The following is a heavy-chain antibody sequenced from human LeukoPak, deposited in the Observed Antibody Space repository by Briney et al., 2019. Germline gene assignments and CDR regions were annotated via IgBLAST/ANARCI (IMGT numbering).Heavy chain of an antibody. J-gene: IGHJ6*03. CDR1: GYTFTSYG. CDR3: ARGPIIKYDFWSGYYPKGYYYYYMDV. Sequence: ASVKVSCKASGYTFTSYGISWVRQAPGQGLEWMGWISAYNGNTNYAQKLQGRVTMTTDTSTSTAYMELRSLRSEDTAVYYCARGPIIKYDFWSGYYPKGYYYYYMDVWGKGTTVTVSS. CDR2: ISAYNGNT. V-gene: IGHV1-18*01. D-gene: IGHD3-3*01.